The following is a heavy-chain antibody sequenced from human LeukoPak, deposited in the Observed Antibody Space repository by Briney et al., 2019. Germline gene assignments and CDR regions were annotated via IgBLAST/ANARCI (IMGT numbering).Heavy chain of an antibody. V-gene: IGHV4-34*01. CDR1: GGSFSDCY. D-gene: IGHD5-18*01. J-gene: IGHJ4*02. CDR3: ARGTPMATNYYFDY. Sequence: SETLSLTCAVYGGSFSDCYWSWIRQPPGKGLEWIGKINHSGSTNYNPSLKSRVTISVDTSKNQFSLKLSSVPAADTAVYYCARGTPMATNYYFDYWGQGTLVTVSS. CDR2: INHSGST.